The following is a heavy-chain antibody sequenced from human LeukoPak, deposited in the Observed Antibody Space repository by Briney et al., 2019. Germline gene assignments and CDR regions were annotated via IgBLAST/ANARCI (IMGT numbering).Heavy chain of an antibody. CDR1: GFTFSSYA. Sequence: GGSLRLSCAASGFTFSSYAMSWVRQAPGKGLEWVSAISGSGGSTYYADSVKGRFTISRDNSKNTLYLQMNSLRAEDTAVYYCAKFRGCSGTNRYYFDYWGQGTLVTVSS. V-gene: IGHV3-23*01. J-gene: IGHJ4*02. CDR2: ISGSGGST. CDR3: AKFRGCSGTNRYYFDY. D-gene: IGHD1-26*01.